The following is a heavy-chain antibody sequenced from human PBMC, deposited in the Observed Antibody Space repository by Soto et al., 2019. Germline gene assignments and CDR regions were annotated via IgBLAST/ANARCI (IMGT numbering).Heavy chain of an antibody. CDR2: ISYDGSNK. V-gene: IGHV3-30-3*01. CDR3: ARRRGVAATRYYYYGMDV. Sequence: PGGSLRLSCAASGFTFSSYAMHWVRQAPGKGLEWVAVISYDGSNKYYADSVKGRFTISRDNSKNTLYLQMNSLRAEDTAVYYCARRRGVAATRYYYYGMDVWGQGTTVTVSS. J-gene: IGHJ6*02. D-gene: IGHD2-15*01. CDR1: GFTFSSYA.